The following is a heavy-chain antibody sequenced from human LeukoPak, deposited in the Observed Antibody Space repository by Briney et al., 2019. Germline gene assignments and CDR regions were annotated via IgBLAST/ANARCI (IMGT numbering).Heavy chain of an antibody. D-gene: IGHD2-15*01. V-gene: IGHV4-34*01. Sequence: GSLRLSCTTSGFTFSTHWMSWIRQPPGKGLEWIGEINHSGSTNYNPSLKSRVTISVDTSKNQFSLKLSSVTAADTAVYYCARGRVGGGSCYLDYWGQGTLVTVSS. CDR2: INHSGST. CDR1: GFTFSTHW. J-gene: IGHJ4*02. CDR3: ARGRVGGGSCYLDY.